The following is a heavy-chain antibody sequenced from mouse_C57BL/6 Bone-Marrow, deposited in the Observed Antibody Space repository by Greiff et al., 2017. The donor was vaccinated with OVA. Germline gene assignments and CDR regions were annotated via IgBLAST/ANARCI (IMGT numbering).Heavy chain of an antibody. V-gene: IGHV7-1*01. J-gene: IGHJ3*01. Sequence: EVKVVESGGGLVQSGRSLRLSCATSGFTFSDFYMEWVRQAPGKGLEWIAASRNKANDYTTEYSASVKGRFIVSRDTSQSILYLQMNALRAEDTAIYYCARDALYYYGSSPFAYWGQGTLVTVSA. CDR2: SRNKANDYTT. D-gene: IGHD1-1*01. CDR3: ARDALYYYGSSPFAY. CDR1: GFTFSDFY.